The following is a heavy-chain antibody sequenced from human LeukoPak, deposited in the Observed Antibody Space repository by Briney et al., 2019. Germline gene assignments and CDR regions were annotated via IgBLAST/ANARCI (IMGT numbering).Heavy chain of an antibody. V-gene: IGHV3-7*03. J-gene: IGHJ5*02. CDR2: IKQDGGEK. Sequence: GGSLRLSCVDSGITFSRYWMSWVRQAPGKGLEWVANIKQDGGEKYYVDSVKGRFTISRDNAKNSLYLQMSSLRAEDTAVYYCAKDPGDKAVDRWFDPWGQGTLVTVSS. D-gene: IGHD6-19*01. CDR3: AKDPGDKAVDRWFDP. CDR1: GITFSRYW.